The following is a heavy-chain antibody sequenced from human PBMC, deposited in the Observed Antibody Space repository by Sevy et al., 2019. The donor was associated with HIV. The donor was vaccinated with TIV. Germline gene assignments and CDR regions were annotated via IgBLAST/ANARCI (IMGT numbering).Heavy chain of an antibody. V-gene: IGHV1-69*13. CDR2: IIPIFGTA. Sequence: ASVKVSCKASGGTFSSYAISWVRQAPGQGLEWMGGIIPIFGTANYAQKFQGRVTITADESTSQAYMELSSLRSEDTAVYYCASDVSDNAFDIWGQGTMVTVSS. CDR1: GGTFSSYA. CDR3: ASDVSDNAFDI. J-gene: IGHJ3*02. D-gene: IGHD3-16*02.